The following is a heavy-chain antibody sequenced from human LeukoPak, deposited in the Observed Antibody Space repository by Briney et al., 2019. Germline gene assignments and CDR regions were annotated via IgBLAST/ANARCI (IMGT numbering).Heavy chain of an antibody. Sequence: GGSLRLSCAASGFTFANYAMTWVRQAPGKGLEWLSLVSGSGERTEYADSAKGRFTISRDNSRNTLYLQMNSLRPEDTAVYYCALRGLLGAFHIWGQGTMVTVSS. CDR1: GFTFANYA. CDR2: VSGSGERT. V-gene: IGHV3-23*01. J-gene: IGHJ3*02. D-gene: IGHD2-15*01. CDR3: ALRGLLGAFHI.